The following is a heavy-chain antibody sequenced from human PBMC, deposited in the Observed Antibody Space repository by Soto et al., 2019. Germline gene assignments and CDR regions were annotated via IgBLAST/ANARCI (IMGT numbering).Heavy chain of an antibody. Sequence: QVQLVESGGGVVQPGRSLRLSCAASGFTFSNYGMHWVRQAPGKGLEWVAVISYDGSNKYYADSVKGRFSISRDNSKNTLYLQMNSLRADDTAVYYCAKGDWFDPWGQGTLVTVSS. J-gene: IGHJ5*02. CDR2: ISYDGSNK. V-gene: IGHV3-30*18. CDR1: GFTFSNYG. CDR3: AKGDWFDP.